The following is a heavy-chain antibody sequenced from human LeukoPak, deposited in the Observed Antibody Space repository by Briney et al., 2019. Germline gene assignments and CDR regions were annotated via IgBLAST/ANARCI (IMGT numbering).Heavy chain of an antibody. Sequence: ASVKVSCKASGYTFTSYGISWVRQAPGQGLEWMGWISAYNGNTNYAQKLRGRVTMTTDTSTSTAYMELRSLRSDDTAVYYCARDRCSGGSCYSAGFDYWGQGTLVTVSS. CDR3: ARDRCSGGSCYSAGFDY. V-gene: IGHV1-18*01. J-gene: IGHJ4*02. D-gene: IGHD2-15*01. CDR1: GYTFTSYG. CDR2: ISAYNGNT.